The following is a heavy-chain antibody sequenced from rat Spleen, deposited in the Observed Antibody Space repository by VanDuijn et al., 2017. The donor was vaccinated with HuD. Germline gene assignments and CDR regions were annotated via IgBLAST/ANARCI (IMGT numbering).Heavy chain of an antibody. D-gene: IGHD4-3*01. CDR3: TSPYNSGQKFPFAY. Sequence: EVQLVESGGGLVQPGRSLKLSCAASGFIFSKYGMAWVRQAPTKGLEWVASISYDGNSTNYRDSVMGRFTISRDIAKSTLYLQMDSLRSEDTATYYCTSPYNSGQKFPFAYWGQGTLVTVSS. J-gene: IGHJ3*01. CDR1: GFIFSKYG. CDR2: ISYDGNST. V-gene: IGHV5-29*01.